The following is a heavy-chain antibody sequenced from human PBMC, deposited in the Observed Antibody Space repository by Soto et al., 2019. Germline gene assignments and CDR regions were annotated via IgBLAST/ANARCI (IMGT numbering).Heavy chain of an antibody. CDR1: GFTFSVYR. CDR2: IDQDGSER. D-gene: IGHD1-26*01. J-gene: IGHJ4*02. V-gene: IGHV3-7*01. CDR3: ARDWDK. Sequence: EVQMVASGGGLVQPGGSLRLSCAASGFTFSVYRMSWVRLAPGKGLEWVAKIDQDGSERDYVGSVKGRFTVSSDNAKNSLFLQMNSLGVDDTAVYYCARDWDKWGQGTLVTVSS.